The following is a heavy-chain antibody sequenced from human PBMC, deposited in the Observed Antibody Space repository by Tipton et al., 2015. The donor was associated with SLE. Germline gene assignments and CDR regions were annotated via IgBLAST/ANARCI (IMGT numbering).Heavy chain of an antibody. J-gene: IGHJ4*02. CDR3: ARLDGDFDY. D-gene: IGHD4-17*01. Sequence: TLSLTCAVSGYSISSGYYWGWIRQPPGKGLEWIGSIYHSGSTYYNPPLKSRLTISVDTPKNQFSLKLSSVTAADTAVYYCARLDGDFDYWGQGTLVTVSS. CDR1: GYSISSGYY. V-gene: IGHV4-38-2*01. CDR2: IYHSGST.